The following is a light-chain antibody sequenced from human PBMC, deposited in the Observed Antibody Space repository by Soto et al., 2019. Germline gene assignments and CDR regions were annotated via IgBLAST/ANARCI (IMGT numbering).Light chain of an antibody. CDR1: SGSIASNY. CDR2: EDN. V-gene: IGLV6-57*01. Sequence: NFMLTQPHSVSESPGKTVTISCTRSSGSIASNYVQWYQQRPGSSPTPVIYEDNLRPSGVPDRFSGSIDSSSNSASLTISGLKTEDEADYYCQSYDSSNPNWVFGGGTKLTVL. J-gene: IGLJ3*02. CDR3: QSYDSSNPNWV.